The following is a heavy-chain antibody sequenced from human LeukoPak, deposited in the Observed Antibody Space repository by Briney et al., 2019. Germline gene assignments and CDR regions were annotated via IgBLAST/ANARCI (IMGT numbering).Heavy chain of an antibody. CDR3: ATLPHDYGDYPY. J-gene: IGHJ4*02. D-gene: IGHD4-17*01. V-gene: IGHV4-61*01. Sequence: SETLSPTCTVSGGSVSSGSYYWSWIRQPPGKGLEWIGYIYYSGSTNYNTSLKSRVTISVDTSKNQFSLKLVSVTAADTAVYYCATLPHDYGDYPYWGQGTLVTVSS. CDR2: IYYSGST. CDR1: GGSVSSGSYY.